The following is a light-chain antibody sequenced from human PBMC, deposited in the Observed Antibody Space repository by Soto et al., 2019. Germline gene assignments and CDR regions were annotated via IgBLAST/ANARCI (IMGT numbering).Light chain of an antibody. V-gene: IGKV1-39*01. Sequence: DIQVTQSPSSLSASVGERVTITCRASQTIKSYLNWYQLTPGKAPKLLIFAASSLKSGVPSRFSGHGSATDFTLTINDLQPGDFATYYCQQSFTSARTFGPGTRLEIK. J-gene: IGKJ2*01. CDR1: QTIKSY. CDR3: QQSFTSART. CDR2: AAS.